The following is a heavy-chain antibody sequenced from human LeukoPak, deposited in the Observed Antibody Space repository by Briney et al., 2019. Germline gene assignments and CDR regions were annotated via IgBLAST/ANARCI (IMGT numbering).Heavy chain of an antibody. Sequence: GGSLRLSCAASGFTFSGYSMNWVRQAPGKGLEWVSYISKSGSTIYYADSVKGRFTISRDNAKNSLYLQMNSLRAEDTAVYYCARDWRQQLVGSHFDYWGQGTLVTVSS. V-gene: IGHV3-48*01. CDR2: ISKSGSTI. J-gene: IGHJ4*02. CDR1: GFTFSGYS. D-gene: IGHD6-13*01. CDR3: ARDWRQQLVGSHFDY.